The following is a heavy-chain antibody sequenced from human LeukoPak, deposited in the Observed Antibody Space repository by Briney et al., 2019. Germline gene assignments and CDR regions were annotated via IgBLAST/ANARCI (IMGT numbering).Heavy chain of an antibody. V-gene: IGHV4-4*02. CDR3: ARVRYSGSYYGHDAFDI. CDR1: GGSISSPNW. D-gene: IGHD1-26*01. CDR2: IYRSGST. J-gene: IGHJ3*02. Sequence: SETLSLTCAVSGGSISSPNWWTWVRQPPGKGLEWIGEIYRSGSTNYNPSLKSRVTMSVDKSKNQFSLKMTSVTAADTAVYYCARVRYSGSYYGHDAFDIWGQGTMVTVSS.